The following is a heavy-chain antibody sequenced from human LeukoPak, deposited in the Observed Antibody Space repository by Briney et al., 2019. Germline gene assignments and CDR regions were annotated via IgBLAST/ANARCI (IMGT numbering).Heavy chain of an antibody. CDR1: GFTFDSFA. V-gene: IGHV3-33*01. J-gene: IGHJ4*02. D-gene: IGHD3-10*01. Sequence: GKSLRLSCAASGFTFDSFAMHWVRQAPGKGLEWVAVIWYGGSNKYYADSVKGRFTISRDNTKNTLYLQMNSLRAEDTAVYYCARVRSLVRGLIDYWGQGTLVTVSS. CDR3: ARVRSLVRGLIDY. CDR2: IWYGGSNK.